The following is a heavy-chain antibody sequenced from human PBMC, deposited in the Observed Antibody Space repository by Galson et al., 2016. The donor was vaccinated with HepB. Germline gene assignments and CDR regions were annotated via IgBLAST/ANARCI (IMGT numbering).Heavy chain of an antibody. D-gene: IGHD3-16*01. CDR1: GGSFTNYG. V-gene: IGHV1-69*13. CDR3: AKGQTTGDLGGIAVLGEAHYYDLAV. Sequence: SVKVSCKASGGSFTNYGISWVRQAPGEGLEWMGGIIPITGSAGYTQKFQGRLTIIADESTNTVYMELSGLRSEDTAVYYCAKGQTTGDLGGIAVLGEAHYYDLAVWGQGTTVTVSS. J-gene: IGHJ6*02. CDR2: IIPITGSA.